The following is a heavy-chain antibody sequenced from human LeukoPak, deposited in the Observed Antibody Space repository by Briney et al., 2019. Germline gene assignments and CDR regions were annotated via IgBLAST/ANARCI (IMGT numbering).Heavy chain of an antibody. D-gene: IGHD2-15*01. CDR1: GFTFSSYA. Sequence: GGSLRLSCAASGFTFSSYAMHWVRQAPGKGLEWVAVIWYDGSNKYYADSVKGRFTISRDNSKNTLYLQMNSLRAEDTAVYYCARDRRRYCSGGSCYDLDYWGQGTLVTVSS. J-gene: IGHJ4*02. CDR3: ARDRRRYCSGGSCYDLDY. V-gene: IGHV3-33*08. CDR2: IWYDGSNK.